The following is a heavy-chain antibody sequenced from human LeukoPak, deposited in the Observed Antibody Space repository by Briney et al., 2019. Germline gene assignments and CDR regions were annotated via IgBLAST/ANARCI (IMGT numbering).Heavy chain of an antibody. Sequence: SETLSLTCTVSGGSISSYYWSWIRQPAGKGLEWIGRIYTSGSTNYNPSLKSRVTMSVDTSKNQFSLKLSSVTAADTAVYYCAREGLRYFDWPRGSEYFDYWGQGTLVTVSS. V-gene: IGHV4-4*07. J-gene: IGHJ4*02. CDR1: GGSISSYY. D-gene: IGHD3-9*01. CDR3: AREGLRYFDWPRGSEYFDY. CDR2: IYTSGST.